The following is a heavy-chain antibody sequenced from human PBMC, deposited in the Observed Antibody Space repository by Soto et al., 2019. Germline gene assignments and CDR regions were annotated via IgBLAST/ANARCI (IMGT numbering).Heavy chain of an antibody. J-gene: IGHJ4*02. D-gene: IGHD5-12*01. CDR2: IIPIFGTA. CDR1: GGTFSSYA. V-gene: IGHV1-69*01. Sequence: QVQLVQSGAEVKKPGSSVKVSCRASGGTFSSYAVSWVRQAPGQGLEWVGGIIPIFGTANYAQKFQGRVTITADESTSTAYMELSGLRSEDTAVYYCARGGNLVEMATGTGPFDYWGQGTLVTVSS. CDR3: ARGGNLVEMATGTGPFDY.